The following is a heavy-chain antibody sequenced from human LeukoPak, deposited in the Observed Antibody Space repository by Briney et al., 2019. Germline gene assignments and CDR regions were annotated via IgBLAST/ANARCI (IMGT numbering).Heavy chain of an antibody. V-gene: IGHV3-30*02. J-gene: IGHJ4*02. Sequence: GGSLRLSCAASGFTFSTYGIHWVRQAPGKGLEWVAFIRYDGSNQDYADSVKGRFTISRDNSKNTLFLQMNSLRPEDTAVYYCVKDHFYYYGSGNGYFEYWGQGTLVTVSS. CDR3: VKDHFYYYGSGNGYFEY. CDR2: IRYDGSNQ. D-gene: IGHD3-10*01. CDR1: GFTFSTYG.